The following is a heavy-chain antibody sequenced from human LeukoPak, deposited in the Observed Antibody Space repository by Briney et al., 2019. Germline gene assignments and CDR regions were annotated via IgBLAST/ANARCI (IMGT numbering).Heavy chain of an antibody. D-gene: IGHD1-1*01. V-gene: IGHV3-23*01. Sequence: GGSLRLSCAASGFTFNIYGMSWVRQAPGKGLEWVSSIRGGGENTHYADSVKGRFTVSRDNSKNTMYLQMNNLRGDDTALYYCTKDVGPGYDWFDPWGQGTQVTVSS. CDR1: GFTFNIYG. CDR3: TKDVGPGYDWFDP. J-gene: IGHJ5*02. CDR2: IRGGGENT.